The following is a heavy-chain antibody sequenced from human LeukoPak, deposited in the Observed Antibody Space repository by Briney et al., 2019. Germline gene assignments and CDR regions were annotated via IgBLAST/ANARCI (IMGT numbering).Heavy chain of an antibody. Sequence: SETLSLTCTVSGGSISSYYWSWIRQPPGKGLEWIGSIYYSGSTYYNPSLKSRVTISVDTSKNQFSLKLSSVTAADTAVYYCARDSIAVAGTGEDYWGQGTLVTVSS. CDR1: GGSISSYY. D-gene: IGHD6-19*01. CDR3: ARDSIAVAGTGEDY. V-gene: IGHV4-59*12. CDR2: IYYSGST. J-gene: IGHJ4*02.